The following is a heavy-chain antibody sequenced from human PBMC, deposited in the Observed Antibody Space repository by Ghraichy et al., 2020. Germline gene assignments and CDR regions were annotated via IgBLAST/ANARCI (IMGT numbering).Heavy chain of an antibody. J-gene: IGHJ4*02. CDR2: ISGSGGST. Sequence: GGSLRLSCAASGFTFSSYAMSWVRQAPGKGLEWVSAISGSGGSTYYADSVKGRFTISRDNSKNTLYLQMNSLRAEDTAVYYCAKAGPFYGSGSYYKVYFDYWGQGTLVTVSS. D-gene: IGHD3-10*01. CDR1: GFTFSSYA. CDR3: AKAGPFYGSGSYYKVYFDY. V-gene: IGHV3-23*01.